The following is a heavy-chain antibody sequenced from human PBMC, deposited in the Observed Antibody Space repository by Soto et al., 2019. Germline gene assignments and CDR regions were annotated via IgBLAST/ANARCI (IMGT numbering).Heavy chain of an antibody. CDR3: ARVRYYYGSGSYYVDY. CDR1: GGSISSYY. D-gene: IGHD3-10*01. J-gene: IGHJ4*02. CDR2: IYYSGST. V-gene: IGHV4-59*01. Sequence: SETLSLTCTVSGGSISSYYWRWIRQPPGKGLEWIGYIYYSGSTNYNPSLKSRVTISVDTSKNQFSLKLSSVTAADTAVYYCARVRYYYGSGSYYVDYWGQGTLVTVSS.